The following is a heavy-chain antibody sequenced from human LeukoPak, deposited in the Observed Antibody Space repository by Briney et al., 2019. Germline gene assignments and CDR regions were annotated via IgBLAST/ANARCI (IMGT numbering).Heavy chain of an antibody. CDR3: ARAVGGSYGVRYYGMDV. J-gene: IGHJ6*02. D-gene: IGHD1-26*01. Sequence: PGGSLRLSCAASGFTFRSYSMNWVRQAPGKGLEWVSYISSSSSTIYYADSVKGRFTISRDNAKNSLYLQMNSLRDEDTAVYYCARAVGGSYGVRYYGMDVWGQGTTVTVSS. CDR2: ISSSSSTI. V-gene: IGHV3-48*02. CDR1: GFTFRSYS.